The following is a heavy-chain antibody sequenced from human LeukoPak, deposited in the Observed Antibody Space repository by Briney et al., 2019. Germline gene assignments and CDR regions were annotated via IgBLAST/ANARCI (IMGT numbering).Heavy chain of an antibody. Sequence: PGGSLRLSCAASGFTFSSYGMHWVRQAPGKGLEWVAVISYDGSNKYYADSVEGRFTISRDNSKNTLYLQMNSLRAEDTAVYYCAKGLIGYCSGGSCYSPDYWGQGTLVTVSS. V-gene: IGHV3-30*18. J-gene: IGHJ4*02. D-gene: IGHD2-15*01. CDR2: ISYDGSNK. CDR1: GFTFSSYG. CDR3: AKGLIGYCSGGSCYSPDY.